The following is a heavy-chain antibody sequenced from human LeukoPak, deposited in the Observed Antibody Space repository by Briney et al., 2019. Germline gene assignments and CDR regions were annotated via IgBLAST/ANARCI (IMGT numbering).Heavy chain of an antibody. CDR1: GFTVSSNY. J-gene: IGHJ4*02. V-gene: IGHV3-23*01. CDR3: AKDGYYDSSGYYDY. Sequence: GGSLRLSCAASGFTVSSNYMSWVRQAPGKGLEWVSTISGSGGSIYYADSVKGRFTVSRDNAKNTVHLQMNSLRAEDTAVYYCAKDGYYDSSGYYDYWGQGTLVTVSS. D-gene: IGHD3-22*01. CDR2: ISGSGGSI.